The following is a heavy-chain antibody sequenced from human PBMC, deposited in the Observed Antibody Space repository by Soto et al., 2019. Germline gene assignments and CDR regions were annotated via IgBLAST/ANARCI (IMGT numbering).Heavy chain of an antibody. Sequence: QVQLVESGGGVVQPGRSLRLSCAASGFTFSSYGMHWVRQAPGKGLEWVAVISYDGSNKYYADSVKGRFTLSRDNSKNTLYLQMNSLRAEDTAVYYCAKVPVRYFAPDYYGMDVWGQGTTVTVSS. V-gene: IGHV3-30*18. CDR3: AKVPVRYFAPDYYGMDV. CDR2: ISYDGSNK. CDR1: GFTFSSYG. D-gene: IGHD3-9*01. J-gene: IGHJ6*02.